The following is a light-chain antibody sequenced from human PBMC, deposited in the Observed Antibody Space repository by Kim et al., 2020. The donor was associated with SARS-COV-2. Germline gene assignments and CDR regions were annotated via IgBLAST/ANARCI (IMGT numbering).Light chain of an antibody. J-gene: IGLJ3*02. Sequence: ALGQTVRITCQGDSLRIYYASWYQQMPGQAPVLVIYGKNNRPSGIPDRFSGSSSGNTASLTITGAQAEDEADYYCDSRDSSGNHWVFGGGTQLTVL. CDR2: GKN. CDR3: DSRDSSGNHWV. CDR1: SLRIYY. V-gene: IGLV3-19*01.